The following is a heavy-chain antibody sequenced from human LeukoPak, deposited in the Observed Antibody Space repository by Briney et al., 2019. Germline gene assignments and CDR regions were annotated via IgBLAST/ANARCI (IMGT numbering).Heavy chain of an antibody. J-gene: IGHJ4*02. CDR2: LSGSDGST. D-gene: IGHD3-16*02. V-gene: IGHV3-23*01. Sequence: GGSLRLSCAASGFTFSSYAMSWVRQAPGKGLEWVSGLSGSDGSTYYADSVKGRFTISRDNSKNTLFLQMNNLRAEDTAVYYCPKGLVTWDYWGQGTLVTVSS. CDR3: PKGLVTWDY. CDR1: GFTFSSYA.